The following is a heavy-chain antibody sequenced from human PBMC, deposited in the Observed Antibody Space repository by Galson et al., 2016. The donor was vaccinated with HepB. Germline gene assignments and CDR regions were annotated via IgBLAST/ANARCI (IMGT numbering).Heavy chain of an antibody. CDR2: ISYDGSNK. V-gene: IGHV3-30*04. Sequence: SLRLSCAASGFTFRSYAMHCVRQAPGKGLEWVAVISYDGSNKYYADSVKGRYTISRDNSKNTLYLQMNSLRAEDTAVYYCARVAAVARKAAAHNYYGMDVWGPGTTVTVSS. CDR3: ARVAAVARKAAAHNYYGMDV. D-gene: IGHD6-19*01. J-gene: IGHJ6*02. CDR1: GFTFRSYA.